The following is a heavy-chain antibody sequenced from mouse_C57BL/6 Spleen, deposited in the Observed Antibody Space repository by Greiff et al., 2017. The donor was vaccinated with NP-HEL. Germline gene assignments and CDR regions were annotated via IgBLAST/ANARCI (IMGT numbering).Heavy chain of an antibody. CDR2: IYPGSGST. J-gene: IGHJ4*01. V-gene: IGHV1-55*01. CDR1: GYTFTSYW. CDR3: ARFPDGYPYYYAMDY. D-gene: IGHD2-3*01. Sequence: QVQLQQPGAELVKPGASVKMSCTASGYTFTSYWITWVKQRPGQGLEWIGDIYPGSGSTNYNEKFKSKATLTVDTSSSTAYMQLSSLTSEDSAVYYCARFPDGYPYYYAMDYWGQGTSVTVSS.